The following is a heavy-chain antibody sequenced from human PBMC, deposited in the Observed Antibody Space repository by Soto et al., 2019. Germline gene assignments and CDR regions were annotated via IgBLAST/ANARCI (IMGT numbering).Heavy chain of an antibody. Sequence: SETLSLTCTVSGGSISNYYWSWIRQPPGKGLEWIGYICYSGSTNYNPSLKSRVTISLDTSKNQFSLKLSSETAADTAVYYCARIYCSTSNCNYYYYMDVWGKGTTVTVSS. CDR1: GGSISNYY. CDR3: ARIYCSTSNCNYYYYMDV. V-gene: IGHV4-59*01. J-gene: IGHJ6*03. CDR2: ICYSGST. D-gene: IGHD2-2*01.